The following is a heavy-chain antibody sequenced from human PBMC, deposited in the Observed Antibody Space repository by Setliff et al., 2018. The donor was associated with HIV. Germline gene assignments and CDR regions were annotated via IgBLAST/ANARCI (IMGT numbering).Heavy chain of an antibody. CDR1: GFSFGRYT. CDR3: ARGDSFVYSYVYPDY. J-gene: IGHJ4*02. D-gene: IGHD3-22*01. CDR2: ITSNLNYR. V-gene: IGHV3-21*01. Sequence: GGSLRLSCVASGFSFGRYTMMWVRQAPGKGLEWVSSITSNLNYRYADSVKGRFTISRDNTKNSLYLQMNSLRAEDTAVYYCARGDSFVYSYVYPDYWGQGTLVTVSS.